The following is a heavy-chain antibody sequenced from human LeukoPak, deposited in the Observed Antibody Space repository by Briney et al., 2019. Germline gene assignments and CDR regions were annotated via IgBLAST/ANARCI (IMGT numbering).Heavy chain of an antibody. V-gene: IGHV4-4*07. Sequence: SETLSLTGPVSGGSISSYYWSWIRQPAGKGLKWIGRIYTSGSTNYNPSLKSRVTMSVDTSKNQFSLKLSSVTAADTAVYYCAGDGYKVPIWGQGTMVTVSS. CDR2: IYTSGST. CDR1: GGSISSYY. CDR3: AGDGYKVPI. J-gene: IGHJ3*02. D-gene: IGHD5-24*01.